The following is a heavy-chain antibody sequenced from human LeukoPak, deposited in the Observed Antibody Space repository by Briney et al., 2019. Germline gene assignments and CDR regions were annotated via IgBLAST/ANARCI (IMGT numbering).Heavy chain of an antibody. CDR1: GYTFTSYD. V-gene: IGHV1-8*01. D-gene: IGHD3-22*01. CDR3: ARGCGSGYLIGYYFDY. CDR2: MNPNSGNT. Sequence: ASVKVSCKASGYTFTSYDINWVRQATGQGLEWMGWMNPNSGNTNYAQKLQGRVTMTTDTSTSTAYMELRSLRSDDTAVYYCARGCGSGYLIGYYFDYWGQGTLVTVSS. J-gene: IGHJ4*02.